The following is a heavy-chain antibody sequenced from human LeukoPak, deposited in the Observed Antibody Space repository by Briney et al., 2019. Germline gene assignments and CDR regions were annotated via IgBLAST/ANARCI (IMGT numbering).Heavy chain of an antibody. Sequence: SQTLSLTCAISGXSVSSNSATWNWIRQSPSRGLEWLARTYYRSKWYNDSAVSVQGRITINPDTSKNQFSLQLNSVAPEDTAVYYCARGPNRYFDLWGRGTLVTVSS. CDR1: GXSVSSNSAT. CDR3: ARGPNRYFDL. CDR2: TYYRSKWYN. J-gene: IGHJ2*01. V-gene: IGHV6-1*01.